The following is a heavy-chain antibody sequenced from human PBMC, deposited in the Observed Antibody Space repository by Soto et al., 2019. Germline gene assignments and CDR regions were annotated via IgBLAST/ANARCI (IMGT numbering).Heavy chain of an antibody. J-gene: IGHJ5*02. D-gene: IGHD6-13*01. Sequence: QVQLQESGPGLVKPSQTLSLTCTVSGGSISSGDYYWSWIRQPPGKGLEWIGYIYYSGSTYYSPSLKSRVTISGDTSKTQCSLKLSSVTAADPAVYYCARERPAGARLDPWGQGTLVTVSS. CDR2: IYYSGST. CDR3: ARERPAGARLDP. CDR1: GGSISSGDYY. V-gene: IGHV4-30-4*01.